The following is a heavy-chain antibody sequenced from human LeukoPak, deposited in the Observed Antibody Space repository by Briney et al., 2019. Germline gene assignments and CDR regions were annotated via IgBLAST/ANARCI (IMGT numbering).Heavy chain of an antibody. J-gene: IGHJ4*02. V-gene: IGHV3-30-3*01. CDR1: GFTFSSYA. D-gene: IGHD5-12*01. CDR2: ISYDGSNK. CDR3: AREGNIVATWGAFDY. Sequence: PGGSLRLSCAASGFTFSSYAMHWVRQAPGKGLEWVAVISYDGSNKYYADSVKGRFTISRDNSKNTLYLQMNSLRAEDTAVYYCAREGNIVATWGAFDYWGQGTLVIVSS.